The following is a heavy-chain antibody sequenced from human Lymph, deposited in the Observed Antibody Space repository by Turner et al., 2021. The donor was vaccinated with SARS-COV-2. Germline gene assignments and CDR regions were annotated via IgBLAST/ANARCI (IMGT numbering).Heavy chain of an antibody. Sequence: QVQLVQSGAEVKKPGASGKVSCKAPGYTFTSYGISWVRQAPGQGLGWMGWISAYNGYTNYAQKLQGRVTMTTDTSTSTAYMELRSLRSDDTAVYYCAREGYCSTTSCYGGQYYYYGMDVWGQGTTVTVSS. CDR2: ISAYNGYT. V-gene: IGHV1-18*04. D-gene: IGHD2-2*01. CDR3: AREGYCSTTSCYGGQYYYYGMDV. J-gene: IGHJ6*02. CDR1: GYTFTSYG.